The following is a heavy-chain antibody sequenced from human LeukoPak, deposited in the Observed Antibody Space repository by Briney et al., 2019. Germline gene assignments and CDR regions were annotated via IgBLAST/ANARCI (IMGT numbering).Heavy chain of an antibody. Sequence: GGSLRLSCAASGFTFSSYGMHWVRQAPGKGLEWVAFIRYDGSNKYYADSVKGRFTISRDNSKNTLYLQMNSLRAEDTAVYYCAKNHDSNTYHTDDAFDVWGQGTMVTVSS. CDR3: AKNHDSNTYHTDDAFDV. CDR2: IRYDGSNK. V-gene: IGHV3-30*02. J-gene: IGHJ3*01. D-gene: IGHD2/OR15-2a*01. CDR1: GFTFSSYG.